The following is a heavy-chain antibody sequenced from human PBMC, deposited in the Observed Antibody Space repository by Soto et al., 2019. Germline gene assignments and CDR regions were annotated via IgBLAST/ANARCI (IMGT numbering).Heavy chain of an antibody. J-gene: IGHJ4*02. V-gene: IGHV3-66*01. CDR1: VTVSSNY. D-gene: IGHD6-19*01. CDR2: IYSTGST. Sequence: EVQLVESGGGLVQPGGSLRLSCAASVTVSSNYMTWVRQAPGKGLEWVSVIYSTGSTYYADSVKGRFTISRDNSRNTLYLQMNGLRAEDTAVYYCARDTVAVACTDYWGQGTLVTVSS. CDR3: ARDTVAVACTDY.